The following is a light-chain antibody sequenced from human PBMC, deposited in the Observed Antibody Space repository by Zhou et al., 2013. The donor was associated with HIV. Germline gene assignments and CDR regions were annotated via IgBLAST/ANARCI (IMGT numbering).Light chain of an antibody. CDR1: HNIRTS. CDR3: EQSFNFPRT. V-gene: IGKV1-39*01. CDR2: GAS. J-gene: IGKJ1*01. Sequence: DIHMTQSPSSLSASVGDRVIITCRASHNIRTSLSWYQHKPGKAPRLLFYGASNLQNGVPSRFSGSESGTEFTLTIGCLQPEDFATYYCEQSFNFPRTFGQGTKVEIK.